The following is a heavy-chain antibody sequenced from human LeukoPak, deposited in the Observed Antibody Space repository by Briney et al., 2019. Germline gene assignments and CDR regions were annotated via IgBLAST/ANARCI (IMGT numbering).Heavy chain of an antibody. D-gene: IGHD3-22*01. J-gene: IGHJ4*02. CDR1: GGSISSGGYS. CDR2: IYHSGST. Sequence: SQTLSLTCAASGGSISSGGYSWSWIRQPPGKGLEWIGYIYHSGSTYYNPSLKSRVTISVDRSKNQFSLKLSSVTAADTAVYYCPRKYDSSGYFDYWGQGTLVTVSS. V-gene: IGHV4-30-2*01. CDR3: PRKYDSSGYFDY.